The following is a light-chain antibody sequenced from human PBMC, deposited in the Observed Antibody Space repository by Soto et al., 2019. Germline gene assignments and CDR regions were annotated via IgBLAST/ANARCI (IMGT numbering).Light chain of an antibody. CDR1: QGIGNF. CDR2: DAS. V-gene: IGKV3-11*01. J-gene: IGKJ5*01. Sequence: EIVLTQSPAILSLSPGERATLSCRASQGIGNFLAWYQQKPGQPPRLLIFDASNRAAGVPARFSGSGSGTDFTLTIRSLEPEDFAVYFCQQRSSWPPITFGQGTRLEIK. CDR3: QQRSSWPPIT.